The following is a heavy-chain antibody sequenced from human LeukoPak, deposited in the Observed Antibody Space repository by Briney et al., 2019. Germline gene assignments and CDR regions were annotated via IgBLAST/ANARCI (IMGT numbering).Heavy chain of an antibody. CDR2: IYYSGST. D-gene: IGHD3-16*01. J-gene: IGHJ3*02. CDR3: ARQGGGFDI. V-gene: IGHV4-39*01. CDR1: GGSISSSSYY. Sequence: PSETLSLTCTVSGGSISSSSYYWGWIRQPPGKGLEWIGSIYYSGSTYYNPSLKSRVTISVDTSKNQFSLKLSSVTAADTAVYYCARQGGGFDIWGQGTMVTVSS.